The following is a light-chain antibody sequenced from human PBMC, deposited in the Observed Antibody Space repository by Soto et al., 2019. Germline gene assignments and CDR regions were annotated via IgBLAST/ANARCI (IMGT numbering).Light chain of an antibody. CDR1: PSISTY. Sequence: DIQMTQSPSSLSASVGDRVTITCRASPSISTYLNWYHQKPGKAPKLLIYAAYSLQSGVQSRSSGSGSGTDFALTIRSLQPEDFATYYCQQAYNTPWTFGQGTKVDIK. CDR3: QQAYNTPWT. V-gene: IGKV1-39*01. J-gene: IGKJ1*01. CDR2: AAY.